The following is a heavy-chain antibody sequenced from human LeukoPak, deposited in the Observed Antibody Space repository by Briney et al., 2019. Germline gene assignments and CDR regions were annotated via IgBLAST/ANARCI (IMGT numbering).Heavy chain of an antibody. J-gene: IGHJ6*03. CDR2: ISSSGSTI. D-gene: IGHD4/OR15-4a*01. V-gene: IGHV3-11*04. Sequence: GGSLRLSCAASGFTFSDYYMSWIRQAPGKGLEWVSYISSSGSTIYYADSVKGRFTISRDNAKNSLYLQMNSLRAEDTAVYYCARDHVSKVLRVQYYYYMDVWGKGTTVTVSS. CDR1: GFTFSDYY. CDR3: ARDHVSKVLRVQYYYYMDV.